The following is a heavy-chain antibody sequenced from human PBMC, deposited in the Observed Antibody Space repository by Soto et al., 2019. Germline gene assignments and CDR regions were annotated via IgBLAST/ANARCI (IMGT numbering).Heavy chain of an antibody. CDR2: IYYSGST. Sequence: SETLSLTCTVSGDSISSYSWSWIRQPPGKGLEWIGSIYYSGSTYYNPSLKSRVTISVDTSKNQFSLKLSSVTAADTAVYYCAREGDYYDSSGSYDYWGQGTLVTVSS. V-gene: IGHV4-59*12. D-gene: IGHD3-22*01. CDR3: AREGDYYDSSGSYDY. CDR1: GDSISSYS. J-gene: IGHJ4*02.